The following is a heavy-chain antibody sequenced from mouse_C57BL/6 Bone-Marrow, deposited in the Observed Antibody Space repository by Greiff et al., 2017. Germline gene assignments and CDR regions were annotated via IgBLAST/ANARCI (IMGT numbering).Heavy chain of an antibody. J-gene: IGHJ1*03. Sequence: EVKLMESGGGLVKPGGSLKLSCAASGFTFSSYTMSWVRQTPEKRLQWVAAISGGGGNTYYPDSVTGRFTISRDTDKHILYLQSRSLRSEDTALYYCSRQVTTVLATKYFDVGGTGTTVTVSS. D-gene: IGHD1-1*01. CDR2: ISGGGGNT. CDR1: GFTFSSYT. CDR3: SRQVTTVLATKYFDV. V-gene: IGHV5-9*01.